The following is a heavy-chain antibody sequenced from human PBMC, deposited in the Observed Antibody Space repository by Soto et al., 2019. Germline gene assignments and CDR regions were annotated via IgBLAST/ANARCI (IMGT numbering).Heavy chain of an antibody. CDR1: GDNFNNYA. CDR3: ARDRAGHLIVDEDWFDP. CDR2: IVPLFGTT. J-gene: IGHJ5*02. Sequence: SVKVSCKTSGDNFNNYALTWVRQAPGQGLEWVGAIVPLFGTTSYAQNLEGRVSITADKSTTTVYMELTSLRSDDTAVYYCARDRAGHLIVDEDWFDPWGQGTLVTVSS. D-gene: IGHD2-21*01. V-gene: IGHV1-69*06.